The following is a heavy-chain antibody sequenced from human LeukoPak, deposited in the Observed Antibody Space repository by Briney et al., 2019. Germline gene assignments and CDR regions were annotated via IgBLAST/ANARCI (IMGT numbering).Heavy chain of an antibody. CDR2: IKEDGGEK. J-gene: IGHJ4*02. D-gene: IGHD1-26*01. Sequence: GGSLRLSCAASGFTFSSYWMNWVRQAPGKGLEWVAAIKEDGGEKDYVDSVKGRFTISRDNSKNSLYLQMNSLRAEDTAVYYCARDPYGGSPDWGQGTLVTVSS. V-gene: IGHV3-7*01. CDR3: ARDPYGGSPD. CDR1: GFTFSSYW.